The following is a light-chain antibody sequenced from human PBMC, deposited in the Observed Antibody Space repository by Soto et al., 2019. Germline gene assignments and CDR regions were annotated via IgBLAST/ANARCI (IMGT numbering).Light chain of an antibody. V-gene: IGLV2-11*01. CDR1: STDVGSYNY. CDR2: DVT. CDR3: SSYAGSYTDL. J-gene: IGLJ2*01. Sequence: QSALTQPRSVSGSPGQSVTISCTGTSTDVGSYNYVSWYQQHPGKAPQLMIYDVTKRPSGVPDRFSGSKSGNTASLTISGLQPEDEADYYCSSYAGSYTDLFGGGTKLTVL.